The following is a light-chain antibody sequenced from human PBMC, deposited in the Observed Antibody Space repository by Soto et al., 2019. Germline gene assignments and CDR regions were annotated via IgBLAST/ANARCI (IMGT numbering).Light chain of an antibody. Sequence: DIQMTQSPSTLSASVGDRVTITCRASKRISSWLAWHRQKPGKAPRLLIYKASNLESGVPSRFSGSGSGTEFTLTITSLQPDDSATYYCQQYNDNWTFGQGTKV. CDR1: KRISSW. CDR2: KAS. V-gene: IGKV1-5*03. CDR3: QQYNDNWT. J-gene: IGKJ1*01.